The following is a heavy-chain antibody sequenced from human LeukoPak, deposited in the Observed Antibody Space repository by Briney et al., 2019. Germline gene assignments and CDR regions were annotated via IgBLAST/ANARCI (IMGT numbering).Heavy chain of an antibody. D-gene: IGHD2-2*01. V-gene: IGHV3-74*03. CDR3: AKGESSTSWGGYFDY. J-gene: IGHJ4*02. CDR2: IDSVGSRI. Sequence: PGGSLRLSCEGSGFTFSTSWMHWVRQAPGKGLVWVSRIDSVGSRITYADSVKGRFTISRDNSKNTLYLQMNSLRAEDTAVYYCAKGESSTSWGGYFDYWGQGTLVTVSS. CDR1: GFTFSTSW.